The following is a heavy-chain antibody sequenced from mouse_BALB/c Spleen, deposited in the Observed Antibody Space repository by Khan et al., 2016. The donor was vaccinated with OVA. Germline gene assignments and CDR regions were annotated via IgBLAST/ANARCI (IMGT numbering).Heavy chain of an antibody. V-gene: IGHV1S136*01. CDR1: GYTFTNYV. CDR3: AIEAASWDCSFPY. Sequence: VQLQQSGPELVEPGASVKMSCKASGYTFTNYVMHWVKQKPGQGLEWIAYITPYNAGTRYNEKFKGKATLPSDISSTTAYMELSSLPSEDSAVNYCAIEAASWDCSFPYWGQGTLVTVAA. J-gene: IGHJ3*01. CDR2: ITPYNAGT. D-gene: IGHD4-1*01.